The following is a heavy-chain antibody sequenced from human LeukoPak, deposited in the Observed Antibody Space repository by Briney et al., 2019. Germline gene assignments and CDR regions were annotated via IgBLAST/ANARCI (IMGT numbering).Heavy chain of an antibody. D-gene: IGHD3-16*02. CDR3: ARGDDYVWGSYRFDY. J-gene: IGHJ4*02. V-gene: IGHV4-59*01. CDR2: IYYSGST. CDR1: GGSISSYY. Sequence: SETLSLTCTVSGGSISSYYWSWIRQPPGKGREWVGYIYYSGSTNYNPSLKSRGTISVDTSKNQFSLKLSSVTAADTAVYYCARGDDYVWGSYRFDYWGQGTLVTVSS.